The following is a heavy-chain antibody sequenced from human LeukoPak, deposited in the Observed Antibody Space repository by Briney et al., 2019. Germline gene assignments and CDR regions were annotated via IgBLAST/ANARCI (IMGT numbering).Heavy chain of an antibody. V-gene: IGHV4-38-2*01. CDR1: GYSIISGYY. D-gene: IGHD6-19*01. Sequence: SETLSLTCAVSGYSIISGYYWGWIRQPPGKGLEWIGSIYHSGSTYYNPSLKSRVTISVDTSKNQFSLKLSSVTAADTAVYYCARKGVAVASFDYWGQGTLVTVSS. CDR3: ARKGVAVASFDY. CDR2: IYHSGST. J-gene: IGHJ4*02.